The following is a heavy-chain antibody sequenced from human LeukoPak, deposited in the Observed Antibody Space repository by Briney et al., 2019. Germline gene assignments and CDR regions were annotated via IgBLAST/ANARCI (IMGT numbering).Heavy chain of an antibody. CDR2: IKQDGSEK. CDR3: ATEPPLGDTSSYYFNY. J-gene: IGHJ4*02. D-gene: IGHD3-22*01. CDR1: GFTFSSYW. V-gene: IGHV3-7*02. Sequence: PGGSLRLSCAASGFTFSSYWMSWVRQAPGKGLEWVANIKQDGSEKYYVDSVKGRFTISRDNAKNSLYLQMNSLRAEDTAVYYCATEPPLGDTSSYYFNYWGQGTVVTVSS.